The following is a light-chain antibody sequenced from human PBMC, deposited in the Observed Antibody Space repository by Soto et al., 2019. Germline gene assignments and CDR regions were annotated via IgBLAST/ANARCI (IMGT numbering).Light chain of an antibody. CDR1: QSIGNY. J-gene: IGKJ3*01. CDR2: ATS. CDR3: QPRSRWLFS. Sequence: EVVLTQSPATLSLSPGEGATLSCRASQSIGNYLAWYQQKPGHAPRLLIYATSNRATGIPARFSGSGSGTDLTLPISILEREDFGVLCCQPRSRWLFSFGRGNKVDIK. V-gene: IGKV3-11*01.